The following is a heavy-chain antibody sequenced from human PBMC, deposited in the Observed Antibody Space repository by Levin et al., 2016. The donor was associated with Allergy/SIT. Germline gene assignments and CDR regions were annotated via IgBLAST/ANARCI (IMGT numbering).Heavy chain of an antibody. CDR2: IYYSGDT. J-gene: IGHJ5*02. V-gene: IGHV4-61*01. CDR1: GGSVSSARYY. CDR3: ARSRDGYNRWGYELDP. D-gene: IGHD5-24*01. Sequence: GSLRLSCTVSGGSVSSARYYWSWIRQPPGKGLEWIGYIYYSGDTNYNPSLKSRLTLSIDTSKNQFSLKLTSVTAADTAVYYCARSRDGYNRWGYELDPWGQGTLVTVSS.